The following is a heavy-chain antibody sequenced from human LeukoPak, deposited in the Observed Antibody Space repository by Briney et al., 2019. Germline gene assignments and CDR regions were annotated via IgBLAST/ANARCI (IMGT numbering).Heavy chain of an antibody. V-gene: IGHV4-61*01. J-gene: IGHJ4*02. CDR3: AREGGPYRPLDY. Sequence: PSETLSLTCTVSSGSVSSGIYYWTWIRQPPGKGLEWIGYIYYSGSTNYNPSLKSRVTISVDTSKNQFSLKLTSVTAADTAVYYCAREGGPYRPLDYSGQGTLVTVAS. CDR2: IYYSGST. CDR1: SGSVSSGIYY.